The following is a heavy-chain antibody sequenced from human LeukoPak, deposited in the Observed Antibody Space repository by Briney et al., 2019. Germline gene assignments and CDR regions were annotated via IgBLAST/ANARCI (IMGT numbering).Heavy chain of an antibody. Sequence: GESLQISCQGSGYKFITYWIAWVRPMPGKGVEWMGIIYPGDSDTRYSASFQGQVTISADKSVNSAYLQWSSLKASDTAMYYCARPNITSYYDSRGYDAFDVWGQGTMVTVSS. CDR3: ARPNITSYYDSRGYDAFDV. CDR1: GYKFITYW. D-gene: IGHD3-22*01. CDR2: IYPGDSDT. J-gene: IGHJ3*01. V-gene: IGHV5-51*01.